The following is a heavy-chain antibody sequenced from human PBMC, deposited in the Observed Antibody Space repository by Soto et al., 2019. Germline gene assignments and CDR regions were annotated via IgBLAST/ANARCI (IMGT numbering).Heavy chain of an antibody. Sequence: ASVKVSCKASGFSFTGYYIHWLRQAPGQGLEWMGWINAHSGGTEYAQKFQGRVTLTRDTSIATAYLTLTSLTSDDTALYYCAKDLARQLAYWLDPWGQGTQVTV. CDR1: GFSFTGYY. J-gene: IGHJ5*02. CDR2: INAHSGGT. D-gene: IGHD6-6*01. V-gene: IGHV1-2*02. CDR3: AKDLARQLAYWLDP.